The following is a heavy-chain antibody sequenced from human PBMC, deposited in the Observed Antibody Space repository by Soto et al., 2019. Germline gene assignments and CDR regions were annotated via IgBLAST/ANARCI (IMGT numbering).Heavy chain of an antibody. CDR1: GFTFSNYG. D-gene: IGHD3-10*01. CDR3: AKGSISAHHSLAH. Sequence: QVQLVESGGGVVQPGRSLRLSCAASGFTFSNYGMHWVRQAPGKGLEWVTTISSDGNDKYYADSVKGRFTISRDNSKNALDLKMKGLRAEDTAGYYWAKGSISAHHSLAHGAQGPLVTVPS. J-gene: IGHJ4*02. CDR2: ISSDGNDK. V-gene: IGHV3-30*18.